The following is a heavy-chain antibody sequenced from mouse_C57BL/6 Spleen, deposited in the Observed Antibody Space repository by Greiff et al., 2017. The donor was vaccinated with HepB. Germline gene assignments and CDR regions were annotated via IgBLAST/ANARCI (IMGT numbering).Heavy chain of an antibody. D-gene: IGHD1-1*01. CDR3: ARSIITTDGYAMDY. CDR2: ITPNNGGT. V-gene: IGHV1-18*01. CDR1: GYTFTDYN. J-gene: IGHJ4*01. Sequence: VQLQQSGPELVKPGASVKIPCKASGYTFTDYNMDWVKQSHGKSLEWIGDITPNNGGTIYNQKFKGKATLTVDKSSSTAYMELRSLTSEDTAVYYGARSIITTDGYAMDYWGQGTSVTVSS.